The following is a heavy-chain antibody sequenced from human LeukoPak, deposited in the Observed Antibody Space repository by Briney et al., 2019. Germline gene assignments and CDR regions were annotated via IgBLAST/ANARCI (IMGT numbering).Heavy chain of an antibody. CDR3: ARGLITAASTTLFDY. D-gene: IGHD6-13*01. Sequence: NPSETLSLTCTVSGGSISSGGYYWSWIRQPPGKGLEWIGYIYQRGGTYYNPSLKRRATISVDRSKNQFSLKVSSVTAADTGVYYCARGLITAASTTLFDYWGQGTLVSVSS. CDR1: GGSISSGGYY. V-gene: IGHV4-30-2*01. J-gene: IGHJ4*02. CDR2: IYQRGGT.